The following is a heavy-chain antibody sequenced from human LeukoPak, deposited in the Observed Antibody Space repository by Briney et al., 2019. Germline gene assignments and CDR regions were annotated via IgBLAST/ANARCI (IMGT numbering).Heavy chain of an antibody. CDR2: IYTSGST. Sequence: SETLSLTCTVSGGSISSYYWSWIRQPAGKGLEWIGRIYTSGSTNYNPSLKSRVTISVDKSKNQFSLKLSSVTAADTAVYYCARVLSSWQFDCWDQGTLVTVSS. V-gene: IGHV4-4*07. D-gene: IGHD6-13*01. J-gene: IGHJ4*02. CDR1: GGSISSYY. CDR3: ARVLSSWQFDC.